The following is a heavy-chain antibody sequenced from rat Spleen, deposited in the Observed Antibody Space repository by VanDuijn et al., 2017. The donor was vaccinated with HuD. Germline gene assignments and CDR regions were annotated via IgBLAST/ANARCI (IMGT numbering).Heavy chain of an antibody. CDR2: ITNSGGST. CDR1: GFTFSNYG. V-gene: IGHV5-27*01. Sequence: EVQLVESGGGLVQPGRSLKLSCAASGFTFSNYGMAWVRQAPTKGLEWVASITNSGGSTYYRDSVKGRFTISRDNAKSTLYLQMDSLRSEDTATYYCTTLYYFDYWGQGVMVTVSS. CDR3: TTLYYFDY. J-gene: IGHJ2*01.